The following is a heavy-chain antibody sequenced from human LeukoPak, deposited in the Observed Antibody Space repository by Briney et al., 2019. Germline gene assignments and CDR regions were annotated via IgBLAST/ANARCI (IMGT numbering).Heavy chain of an antibody. J-gene: IGHJ2*01. CDR1: GGSISSGGYY. Sequence: SQTLSLTCTVSGGSISSGGYYWSWIRQHPGKGLEWIGYIYYSGSTYYNPSLKSRVTISVDTSKNQFSLKLSSVTAADTAVYYCARDRNYGALGYFDLWGRGTLVTVSS. CDR3: ARDRNYGALGYFDL. CDR2: IYYSGST. D-gene: IGHD4/OR15-4a*01. V-gene: IGHV4-30-4*08.